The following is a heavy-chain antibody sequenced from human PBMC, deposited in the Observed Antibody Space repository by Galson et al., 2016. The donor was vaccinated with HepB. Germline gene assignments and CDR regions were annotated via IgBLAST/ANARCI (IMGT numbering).Heavy chain of an antibody. V-gene: IGHV3-7*03. J-gene: IGHJ4*02. D-gene: IGHD2-15*01. CDR1: GFIYSNSW. CDR3: AKDMSGYCRTTGSCYLSGLDF. Sequence: SLRLSCAASGFIYSNSWMSWVRQAPGKGLEWVANIKQDGSETYYVDSVEGRFTISRDNAKNSLSLQMNSLGAEDTALYYCAKDMSGYCRTTGSCYLSGLDFWGQGTLVTVSS. CDR2: IKQDGSET.